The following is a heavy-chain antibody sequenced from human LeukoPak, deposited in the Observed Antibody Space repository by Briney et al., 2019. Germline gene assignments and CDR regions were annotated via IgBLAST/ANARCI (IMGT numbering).Heavy chain of an antibody. Sequence: GRSLRLSCAASGFTFSSYGMHWVRQAPGKGLEWVAVISHDGSNKYYADSVKGRFTISRDNSKNTLYLQMNSLRAEDTAVYYCAKDSQSPYDSSGYYYELDYWGQGTLVTVSS. CDR3: AKDSQSPYDSSGYYYELDY. D-gene: IGHD3-22*01. CDR2: ISHDGSNK. J-gene: IGHJ4*02. V-gene: IGHV3-30*18. CDR1: GFTFSSYG.